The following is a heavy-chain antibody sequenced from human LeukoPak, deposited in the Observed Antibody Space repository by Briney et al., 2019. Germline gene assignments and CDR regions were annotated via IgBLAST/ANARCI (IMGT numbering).Heavy chain of an antibody. Sequence: GASVKVSCKASGYTFTSYDINWVRQATGQGLEWMGGMNPNSGNTGYAQKFQGRVTMTRNTSIRTAYMELSSLRSEDTAVYYCARALRITMVRGVIVPRFSYWGQGTLVTVSS. CDR1: GYTFTSYD. D-gene: IGHD3-10*01. V-gene: IGHV1-8*01. J-gene: IGHJ4*02. CDR2: MNPNSGNT. CDR3: ARALRITMVRGVIVPRFSY.